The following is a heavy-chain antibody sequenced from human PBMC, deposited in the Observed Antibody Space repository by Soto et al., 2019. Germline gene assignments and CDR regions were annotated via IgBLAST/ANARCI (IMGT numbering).Heavy chain of an antibody. CDR3: SHGYYQFFNS. J-gene: IGHJ4*02. Sequence: GGSLRLSCTVSGATLTNVWMNWVRQAPGKGPEWVGRIKSETDGGTTDYAAPVKGRFTISRDDSENTLYLQMNSLKTEDTAVYYCSHGYYQFFNSWGQGTLVTSPQ. D-gene: IGHD5-18*01. V-gene: IGHV3-15*07. CDR1: GATLTNVW. CDR2: IKSETDGGTT.